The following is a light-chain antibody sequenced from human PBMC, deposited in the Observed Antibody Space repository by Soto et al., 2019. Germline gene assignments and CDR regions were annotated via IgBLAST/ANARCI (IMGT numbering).Light chain of an antibody. CDR1: QGISSY. V-gene: IGKV1-27*01. J-gene: IGKJ5*01. Sequence: DIQMTQSPSSLSASVGDRVTITCRASQGISSYLAWYQQKLGKVPKLLISAASTLQSGVPSRFSGSGSGTDFTLTISSLQPEDVATYYCQKYSSVITFGQGTPLEIK. CDR3: QKYSSVIT. CDR2: AAS.